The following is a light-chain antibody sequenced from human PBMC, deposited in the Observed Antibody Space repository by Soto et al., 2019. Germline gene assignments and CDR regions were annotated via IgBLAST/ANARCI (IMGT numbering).Light chain of an antibody. CDR2: GAS. V-gene: IGKV3-20*01. Sequence: VLTQSPGTLSLSPGERATLSCRASQSVSSSYLAWYQQKPGQAPRLLTYGASSRATGIRDRFSGSGSGTDFTRTISRLEPDDSAVYYCQLYVSSRMFGQGTKKEIK. J-gene: IGKJ1*01. CDR1: QSVSSSY. CDR3: QLYVSSRM.